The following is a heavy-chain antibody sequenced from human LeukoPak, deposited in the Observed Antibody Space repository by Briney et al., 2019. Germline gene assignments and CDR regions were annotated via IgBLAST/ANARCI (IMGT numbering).Heavy chain of an antibody. J-gene: IGHJ6*03. D-gene: IGHD6-6*01. CDR3: ARSRFSSIAARPGYMDV. Sequence: WASVKVSCTASGYSFTGYSLHWVRQAPGQELEWVGWIIPNSGGTNYAQKFQGRVTMTRDTSISTAYMELSRLRSDDTAVYYCARSRFSSIAARPGYMDVWGKGTTVTVSS. CDR2: IIPNSGGT. V-gene: IGHV1-2*02. CDR1: GYSFTGYS.